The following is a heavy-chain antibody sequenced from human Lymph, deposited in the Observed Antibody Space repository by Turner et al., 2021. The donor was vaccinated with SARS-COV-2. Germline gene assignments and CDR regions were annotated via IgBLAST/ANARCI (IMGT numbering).Heavy chain of an antibody. CDR3: ARDGGGNFNY. Sequence: QVQLVESGGGVVQPGGSLRLSCAASGFTFSSYAMHWVRQAPGKGLEWVALISYDGSNKYYADSVKGRFTISRDNSKNTLYLQMNSLRAEDTAVYYCARDGGGNFNYWGQGTLVTVSS. J-gene: IGHJ4*02. V-gene: IGHV3-30-3*01. D-gene: IGHD2-15*01. CDR1: GFTFSSYA. CDR2: ISYDGSNK.